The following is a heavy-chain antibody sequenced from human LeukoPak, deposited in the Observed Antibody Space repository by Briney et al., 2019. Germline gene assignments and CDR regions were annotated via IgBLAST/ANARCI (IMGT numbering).Heavy chain of an antibody. CDR2: INPSGGST. CDR1: GYTFTSYY. Sequence: ASVKVSCKASGYTFTSYYMHWVRQAPGQGLEWMGIINPSGGSTSYAQKFQGRVTMTRDMSTSTVYMELSSLRSEDTAVYYCARVRGYYYDSSGYYVDAFDIWGQGTMVTVSS. V-gene: IGHV1-46*01. J-gene: IGHJ3*02. CDR3: ARVRGYYYDSSGYYVDAFDI. D-gene: IGHD3-22*01.